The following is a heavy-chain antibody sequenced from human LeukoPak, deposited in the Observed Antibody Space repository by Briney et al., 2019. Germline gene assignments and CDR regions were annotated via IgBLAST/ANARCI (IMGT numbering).Heavy chain of an antibody. CDR2: ISGSGGST. D-gene: IGHD3-3*02. CDR3: AKRGYIFDYYYMDV. V-gene: IGHV3-23*01. CDR1: GFTFSSYA. J-gene: IGHJ6*03. Sequence: GGSLRLSCAASGFTFSSYAMSWVRQAPGKGLEWVSAISGSGGSTYYADSVKGRFTISRDNSKNTLYLQMNSLRAEDTAVYYCAKRGYIFDYYYMDVWGKGTTVTVSS.